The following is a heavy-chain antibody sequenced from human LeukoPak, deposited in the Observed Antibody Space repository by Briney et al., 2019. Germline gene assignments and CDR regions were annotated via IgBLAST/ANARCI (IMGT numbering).Heavy chain of an antibody. CDR1: GGSISSSDYY. CDR2: IYFSGST. J-gene: IGHJ4*02. Sequence: SETLSLTCSVSGGSISSSDYYWGWIRQPPGKGLEWIGSIYFSGSTYYNPSLRRRVSISVDTSKNQFSLKLSSVTAADTAVYYCARSYGDYVTHYYFDYWGQGTLVTVSS. V-gene: IGHV4-39*07. D-gene: IGHD4-17*01. CDR3: ARSYGDYVTHYYFDY.